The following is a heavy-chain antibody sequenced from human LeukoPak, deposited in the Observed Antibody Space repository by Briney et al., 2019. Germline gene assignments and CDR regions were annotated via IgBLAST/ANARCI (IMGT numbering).Heavy chain of an antibody. CDR2: ISAYNGNT. CDR1: GYTFTSYG. CDR3: ARARRPTYYDFWAPGGYGDFDY. Sequence: GASVKVSCKASGYTFTSYGISWVRQAPGQGLEWMGWISAYNGNTNYAQKLQGRVTMTTDTSTSTAYTELSSLRSEDTAVYYCARARRPTYYDFWAPGGYGDFDYWGQGTLVTVSS. J-gene: IGHJ4*02. D-gene: IGHD3-3*01. V-gene: IGHV1-18*01.